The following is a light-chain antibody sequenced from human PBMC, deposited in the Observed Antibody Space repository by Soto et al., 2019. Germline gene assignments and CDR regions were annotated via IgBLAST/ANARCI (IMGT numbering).Light chain of an antibody. J-gene: IGKJ5*01. Sequence: EIVLTQSPATLSLSPGERATLSRRASQSVSNYLGWYQQKPGQAPRLLIYGASTRASGIPARFSGSGSGTEFTLTIGSLQSEDFAVYYCQQYSSSPSFGQGTRLEIK. CDR2: GAS. CDR1: QSVSNY. V-gene: IGKV3-15*01. CDR3: QQYSSSPS.